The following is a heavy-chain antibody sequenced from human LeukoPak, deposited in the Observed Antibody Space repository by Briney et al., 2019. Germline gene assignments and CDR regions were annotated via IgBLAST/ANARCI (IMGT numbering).Heavy chain of an antibody. CDR3: AELGITMIGGV. CDR1: EFTFRSYS. Sequence: GGSLRLSCAGSEFTFRSYSMHWVRQAPGKGLEWVSYISSSGSTIYYADSVKGRFTISRDNAKNSLYLQMNSLRAEDTAVYYCAELGITMIGGVWGKGTTVTISS. D-gene: IGHD3-10*02. V-gene: IGHV3-48*03. J-gene: IGHJ6*04. CDR2: ISSSGSTI.